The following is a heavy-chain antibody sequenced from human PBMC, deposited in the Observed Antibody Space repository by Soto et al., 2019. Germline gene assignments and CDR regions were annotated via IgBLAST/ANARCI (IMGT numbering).Heavy chain of an antibody. V-gene: IGHV4-38-2*02. CDR1: GYSISRGYY. CDR3: ARDLGEYVATVYFDY. D-gene: IGHD5-12*01. Sequence: SETLSLTCAVSGYSISRGYYWGWIRQPPGKGLEWIGNMHHSGTTYYNPSLKSRVTMSIDTSKNQFSLKLRSVTAADTAVYYRARDLGEYVATVYFDYWGQGTLVTVSS. J-gene: IGHJ4*02. CDR2: MHHSGTT.